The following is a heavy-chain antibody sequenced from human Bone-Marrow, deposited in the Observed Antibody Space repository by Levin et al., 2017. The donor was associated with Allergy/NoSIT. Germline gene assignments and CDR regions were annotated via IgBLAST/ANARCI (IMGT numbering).Heavy chain of an antibody. CDR1: GFSFSIFG. CDR2: IDSVGRTT. CDR3: VRDSGAGT. D-gene: IGHD1-26*01. J-gene: IGHJ4*02. V-gene: IGHV3-48*03. Sequence: GGSLRLSCAASGFSFSIFGMIWVRQPPGKGLECISSIDSVGRTTDYSDSVRGRFTISRDNANNMLYLQMSSLRAEDTGTYYCVRDSGAGTWGQGTLVLVSP.